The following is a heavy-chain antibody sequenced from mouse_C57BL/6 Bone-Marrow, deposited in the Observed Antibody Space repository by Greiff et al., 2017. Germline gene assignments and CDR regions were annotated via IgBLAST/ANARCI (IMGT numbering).Heavy chain of an antibody. CDR3: ARWSYYAMDY. CDR1: GYTFTNYW. V-gene: IGHV1-63*01. CDR2: IYPGGGYT. Sequence: QVQLKESGAELVRPGTSVKMSCKASGYTFTNYWIGWAKQRPGHGLEWIGDIYPGGGYTNYNEKFKGKVTLTADKSSSTAYMQFSSLTSEDSAIYYCARWSYYAMDYWGQGTSVTVSS. J-gene: IGHJ4*01.